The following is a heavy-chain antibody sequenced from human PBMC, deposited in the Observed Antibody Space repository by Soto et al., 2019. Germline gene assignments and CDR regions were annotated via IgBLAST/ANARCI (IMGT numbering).Heavy chain of an antibody. V-gene: IGHV6-1*01. D-gene: IGHD1-7*01. CDR1: GDSGSSNTAA. J-gene: IGHJ3*02. CDR2: TYYRSKWYN. CDR3: ASELELAFDI. Sequence: SQTLSLTGAISGDSGSSNTAACNWIRQSPSRGLECMGRTYYRSKWYNDYAVSVKSRITINPDTSKNQFSLQLNSVTPEETAVYYCASELELAFDIWGQGTMVTV.